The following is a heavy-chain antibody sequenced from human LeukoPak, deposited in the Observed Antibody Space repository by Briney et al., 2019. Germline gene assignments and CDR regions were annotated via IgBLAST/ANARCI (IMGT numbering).Heavy chain of an antibody. CDR3: ARGVVREGTGMVTY. CDR2: IKQDGSEK. J-gene: IGHJ4*02. CDR1: GFTFSRYW. Sequence: GGSLRLSCAVSGFTFSRYWMSWVRQAPGKGLEWVAHIKQDGSEKYYVDSVKGRFTISRDNAKNPLYLQMNSLRAEDTAVYYCARGVVREGTGMVTYWGQGTLVTVSS. V-gene: IGHV3-7*01. D-gene: IGHD5-18*01.